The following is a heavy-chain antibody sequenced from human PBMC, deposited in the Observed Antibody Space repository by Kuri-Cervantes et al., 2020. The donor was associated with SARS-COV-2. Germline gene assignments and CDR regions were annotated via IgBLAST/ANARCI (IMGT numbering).Heavy chain of an antibody. CDR3: ARDVGDSGSDY. V-gene: IGHV3-33*08. D-gene: IGHD3-10*01. CDR1: GFTFSTYD. J-gene: IGHJ4*02. CDR2: IWNDGSNK. Sequence: GGSLRLSCAASGFTFSTYDMYWVRQAPGKGLEWVAFIWNDGSNKYYADSVKGRFTISRDNSKNTLYLQMGSLRGDDTAVYYCARDVGDSGSDYWGQGTLVTVSS.